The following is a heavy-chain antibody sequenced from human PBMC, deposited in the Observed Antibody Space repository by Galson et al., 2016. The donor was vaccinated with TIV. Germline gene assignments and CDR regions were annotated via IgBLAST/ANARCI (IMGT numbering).Heavy chain of an antibody. Sequence: SVKVSCKASGGTFSSYVFNWVRLAPGQVLEWMGGIIPLFRTTNYAPKFQGRVTITADESTNTAYMELNSLKYGDTGVYYCASVRNKAFDTYHQYYGLDVWGPGTTVTVSS. CDR3: ASVRNKAFDTYHQYYGLDV. V-gene: IGHV1-69*13. J-gene: IGHJ6*02. CDR1: GGTFSSYV. CDR2: IIPLFRTT. D-gene: IGHD3-9*01.